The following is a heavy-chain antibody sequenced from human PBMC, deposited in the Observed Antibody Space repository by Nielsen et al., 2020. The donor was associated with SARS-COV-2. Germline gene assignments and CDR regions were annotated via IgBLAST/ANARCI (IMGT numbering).Heavy chain of an antibody. J-gene: IGHJ4*02. CDR1: GGSISSSSYY. Sequence: GSLRLSCTVSGGSISSSSYYWGWIRQPPGKGLEWIGSIYYSGSTYYNPSLKSRVTISVDTSKNQFSLKLSSVTAADTAVYYCARQGMTPESDYWGQGTLVTVSS. V-gene: IGHV4-39*01. CDR2: IYYSGST. D-gene: IGHD3-10*01. CDR3: ARQGMTPESDY.